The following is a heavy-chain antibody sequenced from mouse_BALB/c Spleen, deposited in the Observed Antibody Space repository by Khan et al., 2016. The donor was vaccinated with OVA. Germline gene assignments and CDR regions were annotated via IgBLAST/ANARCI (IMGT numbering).Heavy chain of an antibody. J-gene: IGHJ2*01. CDR1: GFSLTSYA. CDR3: ARNREPDYFDY. Sequence: QVQLQQSGPGLVALSQSLSITCTVTGFSLTSYAIHWIRQPPGKGLEWLGVIWAGGSTNYNSALMSRLSISKDNSKSQVFLKMNSLQTHDTAIYYCARNREPDYFDYWGQGTTLTVSS. V-gene: IGHV2-9*02. CDR2: IWAGGST.